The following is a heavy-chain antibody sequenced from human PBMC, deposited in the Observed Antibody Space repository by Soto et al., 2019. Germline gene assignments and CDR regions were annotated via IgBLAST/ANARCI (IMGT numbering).Heavy chain of an antibody. CDR3: AKDRLAGGFDY. CDR1: GFSSTSYA. Sequence: GGSLRLSCPAAGFSSTSYAMSWVRQAPGKGLEWVSAVSATAGTTYYSDSVKGRFTISRDHSRNTVYLQMNSLRADDTAVYYCAKDRLAGGFDYWGQGTLVTVSS. D-gene: IGHD3-16*01. V-gene: IGHV3-23*01. CDR2: VSATAGTT. J-gene: IGHJ4*02.